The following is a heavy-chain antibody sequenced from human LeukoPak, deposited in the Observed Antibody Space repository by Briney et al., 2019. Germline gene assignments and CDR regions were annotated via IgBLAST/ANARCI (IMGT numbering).Heavy chain of an antibody. Sequence: GGSLRLSCAASGFTFSSYTMNWVRQAPGKGLEWVSSISSSGGSTYYTDSVKGRLTISRDNAKNSLYLQMNSLRAEDTAVYYCARVLEIDYWGQGTLVTVSS. J-gene: IGHJ4*02. CDR1: GFTFSSYT. V-gene: IGHV3-21*01. CDR3: ARVLEIDY. D-gene: IGHD2/OR15-2a*01. CDR2: ISSSGGST.